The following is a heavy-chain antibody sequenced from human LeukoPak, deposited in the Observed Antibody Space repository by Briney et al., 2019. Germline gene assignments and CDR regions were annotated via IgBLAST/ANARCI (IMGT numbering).Heavy chain of an antibody. CDR3: ARDWYSNSWYGSSFDY. D-gene: IGHD6-13*01. CDR1: EFTFSQFS. V-gene: IGHV3-48*01. J-gene: IGHJ4*02. Sequence: GGSLRLSCAASEFTFSQFSMNWLRQAPGKGLEWVSYISSSNTIYYADSVKGQFTISRDNSKNMLYLQMNSLRPEDTAVYYCARDWYSNSWYGSSFDYWGQGTLVTVSS. CDR2: ISSSNTI.